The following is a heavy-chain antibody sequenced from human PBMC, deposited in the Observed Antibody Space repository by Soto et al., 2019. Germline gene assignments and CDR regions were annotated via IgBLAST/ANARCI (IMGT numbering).Heavy chain of an antibody. CDR1: GGSLSSYY. D-gene: IGHD6-19*01. Sequence: PSETLSLTCTVSGGSLSSYYWSWIRQPPGKGLEWIGYIYYSGSTNYNPSLKSRVTISVDTSKNQFSLKLSSVTAADTAVYYCARVVAVAGIPNLFDYWGQGTLVTVSS. CDR3: ARVVAVAGIPNLFDY. J-gene: IGHJ4*02. CDR2: IYYSGST. V-gene: IGHV4-59*01.